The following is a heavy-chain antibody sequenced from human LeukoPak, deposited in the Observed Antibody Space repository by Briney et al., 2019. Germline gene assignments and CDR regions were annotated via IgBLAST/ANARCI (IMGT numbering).Heavy chain of an antibody. J-gene: IGHJ4*02. Sequence: SETPSLTCAVYGGSFSGYYWSWIRQPPGKGLEWIGEINHSGSTNYNPSLKSRVTISVDTSKNQFSLKLSSVTAADTAVYYCARDWAEWGQGTLVTVSS. V-gene: IGHV4-34*01. CDR3: ARDWAE. CDR1: GGSFSGYY. D-gene: IGHD7-27*01. CDR2: INHSGST.